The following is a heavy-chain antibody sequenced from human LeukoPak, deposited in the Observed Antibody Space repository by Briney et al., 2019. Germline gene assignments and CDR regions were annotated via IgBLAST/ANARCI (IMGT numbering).Heavy chain of an antibody. Sequence: GGSLRLSCAASGFTFSSYAMSWVRQAPGKGLEWVANIKQDGSERYYVDSVKGRFTISRDNAKNSLYLQMNSLRAEDTAVYYCASENYDILTGYYTHFDYWGQGTLVTVSS. CDR1: GFTFSSYA. D-gene: IGHD3-9*01. V-gene: IGHV3-7*01. CDR3: ASENYDILTGYYTHFDY. CDR2: IKQDGSER. J-gene: IGHJ4*02.